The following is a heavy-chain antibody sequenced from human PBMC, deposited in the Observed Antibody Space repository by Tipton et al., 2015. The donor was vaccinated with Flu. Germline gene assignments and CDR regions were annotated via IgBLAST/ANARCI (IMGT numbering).Heavy chain of an antibody. CDR2: INHSGST. D-gene: IGHD1-1*01. CDR3: ARDLWNDRRAYYYYGVDV. CDR1: GGSFSGYY. Sequence: LRLSCAVYGGSFSGYYWSWIRQPPGKGLEWIGEINHSGSTNYNPSLKSRVTISIDASKNQFSLDLTSLTAADTAVYYCARDLWNDRRAYYYYGVDVWGQGTTVTVPS. V-gene: IGHV4-34*01. J-gene: IGHJ6*02.